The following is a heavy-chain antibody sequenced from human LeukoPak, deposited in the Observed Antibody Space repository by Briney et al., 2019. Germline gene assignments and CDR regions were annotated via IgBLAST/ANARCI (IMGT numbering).Heavy chain of an antibody. J-gene: IGHJ6*03. CDR1: GFTFSSYL. D-gene: IGHD4-17*01. CDR2: IKQDGSEK. CDR3: TRDNYGDYYYYYYMDV. Sequence: GGSLRLSCAASGFTFSSYLMSWVRQAPGRGLEWVANIKQDGSEKYYVDSVKGRFTISRDNAKNSLYLQMNSLRAEDTAVYYCTRDNYGDYYYYYYMDVWGKGTTVTVSS. V-gene: IGHV3-7*01.